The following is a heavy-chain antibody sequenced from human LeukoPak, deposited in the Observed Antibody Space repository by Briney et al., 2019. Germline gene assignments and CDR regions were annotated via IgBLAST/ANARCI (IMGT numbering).Heavy chain of an antibody. CDR1: GFTFSSYS. V-gene: IGHV4-30-4*08. CDR2: IYYSGST. D-gene: IGHD6-13*01. Sequence: LRLSCAASGFTFSSYSMNWVRQPPGKGLEWIGYIYYSGSTYYNPSLKSRVTISVDTSKNQFSLKLSSVTAADTAVYYCARDRHIAATDAFDIWGQGTMVTVSS. CDR3: ARDRHIAATDAFDI. J-gene: IGHJ3*02.